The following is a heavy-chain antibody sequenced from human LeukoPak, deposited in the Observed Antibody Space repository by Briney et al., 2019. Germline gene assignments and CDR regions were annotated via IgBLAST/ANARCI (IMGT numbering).Heavy chain of an antibody. D-gene: IGHD3-9*01. CDR2: ISAYNGNT. CDR1: GYTFTKYA. Sequence: ASVKVSCKASGYTFTKYAIHWVRQTPGQRLEWMGWISAYNGNTNYAQKLQGRVTMTTDTSTSTAYMELRSLRSDDTAVYYCARDQILTGYYNARGDYWGQGTLVTVSS. V-gene: IGHV1-18*01. J-gene: IGHJ4*02. CDR3: ARDQILTGYYNARGDY.